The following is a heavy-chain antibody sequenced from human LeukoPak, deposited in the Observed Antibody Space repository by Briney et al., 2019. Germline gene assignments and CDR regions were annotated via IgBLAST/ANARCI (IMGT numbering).Heavy chain of an antibody. Sequence: ASVKVSCKASGYTFTSYGISWVRQAPGQGLEWMGWISVYNGNTNYAQKFQGRVAMTTDTSTSTAYMELRSLRSDDTAIYYCARSHRYYGSGRYSTIDSWGQGTLVTVSS. CDR2: ISVYNGNT. V-gene: IGHV1-18*04. CDR3: ARSHRYYGSGRYSTIDS. CDR1: GYTFTSYG. J-gene: IGHJ4*02. D-gene: IGHD3-10*01.